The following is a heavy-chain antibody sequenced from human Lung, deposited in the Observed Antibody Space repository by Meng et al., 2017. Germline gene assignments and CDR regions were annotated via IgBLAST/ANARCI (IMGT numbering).Heavy chain of an antibody. CDR1: GFTVRSYW. V-gene: IGHV3-74*03. CDR3: ARESGYFEY. CDR2: IRGDGGSI. Sequence: VQVVEFGGGLVQPGGSLKSSCAASGFTVRSYWMHWVRQAPGKGLVWVSRIRGDGGSIVYADSVKGRFTISRDNAKNTLFLQMNSLRAEDTAVYYCARESGYFEYWGQGILVTVSS. J-gene: IGHJ4*02.